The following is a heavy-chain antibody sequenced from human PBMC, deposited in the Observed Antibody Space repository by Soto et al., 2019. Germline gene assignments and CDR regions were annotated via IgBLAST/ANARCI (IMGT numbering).Heavy chain of an antibody. CDR3: TTGYRDIRGYHGDDAFDI. CDR1: GFTFSNAW. Sequence: EVQLVESGGGLVKPGGSLRLSCAASGFTFSNAWMIWVRQAPGKGLEWVGRIKSKTDRGTTDYAAPVKGRFTISRDDSKNTVSLQMNSLKTEDTAVYYCTTGYRDIRGYHGDDAFDIWGQGTMVTVSS. CDR2: IKSKTDRGTT. D-gene: IGHD3-22*01. J-gene: IGHJ3*02. V-gene: IGHV3-15*01.